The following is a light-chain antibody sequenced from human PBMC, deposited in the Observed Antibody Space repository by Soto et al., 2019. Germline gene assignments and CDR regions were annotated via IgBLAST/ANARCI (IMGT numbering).Light chain of an antibody. V-gene: IGKV3D-15*01. CDR3: QQYNSWPLT. J-gene: IGKJ4*01. CDR2: DIF. Sequence: EIVMPQSPATLSVSPGERATLSCRASQSVGSDLAWYQQKPGQAPRLVIYDIFTRATGVTTRISGSGSGTEFTLTISSLQSEDFAVYYCQQYNSWPLTFGGGTKVEIK. CDR1: QSVGSD.